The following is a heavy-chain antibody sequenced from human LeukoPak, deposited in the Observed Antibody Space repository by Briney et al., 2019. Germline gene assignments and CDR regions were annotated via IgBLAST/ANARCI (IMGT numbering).Heavy chain of an antibody. CDR1: GGSISSYY. CDR3: ARDVPGGRNDY. Sequence: SETLSLTCTVSGGSISSYYWSWIRQPAGKGLEWIGRIYTSGSNNYNPSLKSRVTISLDTSKNQFSLNINFVTAADTAVYYCARDVPGGRNDYWGQGTLVTVSS. V-gene: IGHV4-4*07. CDR2: IYTSGSN. J-gene: IGHJ4*02. D-gene: IGHD3-16*01.